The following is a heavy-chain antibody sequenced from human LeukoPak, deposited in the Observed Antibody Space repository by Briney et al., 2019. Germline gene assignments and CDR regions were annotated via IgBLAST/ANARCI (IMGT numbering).Heavy chain of an antibody. Sequence: SETLSLTCTVSGGSISSYYWSWIRQPPGKGLEWIGYIYYSGSTNYNPSLKSRVTISVDTSKNQFSLKLSSVTAADTAVYYCARGGAPEDSSGYYYKAFDIWGQGTMVTVSS. CDR2: IYYSGST. D-gene: IGHD3-22*01. J-gene: IGHJ3*02. CDR3: ARGGAPEDSSGYYYKAFDI. CDR1: GGSISSYY. V-gene: IGHV4-59*01.